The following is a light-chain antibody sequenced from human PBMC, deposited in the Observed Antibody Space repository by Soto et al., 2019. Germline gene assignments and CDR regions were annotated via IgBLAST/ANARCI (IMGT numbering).Light chain of an antibody. J-gene: IGLJ1*01. V-gene: IGLV2-14*01. CDR1: SSDVGGYNY. CDR3: ISYTGSSLYV. Sequence: QSALTQPAPVSGSPGQSITISCTGTSSDVGGYNYVSWYQQHPGKAPKLMIYDVSNRPSGISNRFSGSKSGNTASLTISGLRAEDEADYYGISYTGSSLYVCGTGTKVTVL. CDR2: DVS.